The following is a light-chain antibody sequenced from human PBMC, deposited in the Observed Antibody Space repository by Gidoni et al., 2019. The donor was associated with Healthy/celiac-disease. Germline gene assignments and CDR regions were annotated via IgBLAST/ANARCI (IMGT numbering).Light chain of an antibody. J-gene: IGKJ4*01. CDR3: QPSDSTPRT. Sequence: DIQMTQSPSSLSASVGDRVTITCRASQSISSYLHWYQQKPGKAPKLLIYAASSLQSGVPARFSGSGSGTDFTLTISSLQPEDFANYYCQPSDSTPRTFGGGTKLEIK. CDR1: QSISSY. CDR2: AAS. V-gene: IGKV1-39*01.